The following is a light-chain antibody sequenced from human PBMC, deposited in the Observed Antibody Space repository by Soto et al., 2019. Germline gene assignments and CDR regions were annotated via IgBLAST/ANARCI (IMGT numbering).Light chain of an antibody. V-gene: IGKV1-13*02. CDR1: QGISSA. CDR2: DAS. J-gene: IGKJ1*01. CDR3: QQSYSTPTWT. Sequence: AIQLTQSPSSLSASVGDRFTITCRASQGISSALAWYQQKPGKAPKLLIYDASSLESGVPSRFSGSGSGTDFTLTISSLQPEDFATYYCQQSYSTPTWTFGQGTKVDI.